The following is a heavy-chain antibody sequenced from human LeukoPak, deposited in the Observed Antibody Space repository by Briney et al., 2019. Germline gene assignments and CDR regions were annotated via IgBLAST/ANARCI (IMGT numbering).Heavy chain of an antibody. V-gene: IGHV3-48*04. CDR3: AKETGIGRYDY. CDR2: ISSFSGTI. CDR1: GVNFSSYS. Sequence: GGSLRLSCAASGVNFSSYSMNWVRQAPGKGLEGGSYISSFSGTINYADSVKGRFTISRDNAKNSLYLQRNSLRAEATALYYCAKETGIGRYDYWGQGTLVTVSS. J-gene: IGHJ4*02.